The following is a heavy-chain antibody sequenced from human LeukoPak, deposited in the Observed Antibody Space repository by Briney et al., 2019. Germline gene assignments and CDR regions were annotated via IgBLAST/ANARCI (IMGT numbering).Heavy chain of an antibody. CDR2: IYYSGST. D-gene: IGHD1-26*01. Sequence: SETLSLTCTVSGGSISSSSYYWGWIRQPPGKGLEWIGRIYYSGSTYYNPSLKSRVTISVDTSKNQFSLKLSSVTAADTAVYYCARLHPLLNWFDPWGQGTLVTVSS. CDR1: GGSISSSSYY. CDR3: ARLHPLLNWFDP. J-gene: IGHJ5*02. V-gene: IGHV4-39*01.